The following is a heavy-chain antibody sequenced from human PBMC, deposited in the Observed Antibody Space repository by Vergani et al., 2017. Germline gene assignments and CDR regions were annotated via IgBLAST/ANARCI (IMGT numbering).Heavy chain of an antibody. Sequence: QVQLQQWGAGLLKPSETLSLTCAVYGGSFSGYYWSWIRQPPGKGLEWIGEINHSGSTNYNPSLKSRVTISVNTSKNQFSLKLNSVTAADTAVYYCATGGFRKVTAPSSSKRPSYWYFDLWGRGTLVTVSS. D-gene: IGHD2-21*02. J-gene: IGHJ2*01. CDR1: GGSFSGYY. CDR2: INHSGST. V-gene: IGHV4-34*01. CDR3: ATGGFRKVTAPSSSKRPSYWYFDL.